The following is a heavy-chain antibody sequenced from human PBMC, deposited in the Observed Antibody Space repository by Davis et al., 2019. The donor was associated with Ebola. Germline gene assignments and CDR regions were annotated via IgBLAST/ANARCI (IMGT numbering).Heavy chain of an antibody. J-gene: IGHJ5*02. CDR3: ARDRPVLWFDP. CDR1: GSTFSSYG. D-gene: IGHD3-10*01. V-gene: IGHV3-33*01. Sequence: SLRLSCAASGSTFSSYGMPCVRQAPGKGLEWVALIWFDGNNKFYSDSVKGRFTILRDNSKNTLYLQMNRLRAEDTAVYYCARDRPVLWFDPWGQGTLVTVSS. CDR2: IWFDGNNK.